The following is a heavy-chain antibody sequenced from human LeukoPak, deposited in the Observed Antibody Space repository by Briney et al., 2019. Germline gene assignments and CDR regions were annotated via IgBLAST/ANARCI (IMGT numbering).Heavy chain of an antibody. CDR3: ARGSYCTGTSCYIGDFFHYTDV. Sequence: GGSLRLSCAASAFTFSNYAMTWVRQVPGQVLGWVSAIGGSGGSAYYSGSERGRFTISRDNDENTLFLEMNSLRVDDTAVYYCARGSYCTGTSCYIGDFFHYTDVWGQGTTVTVSS. CDR1: AFTFSNYA. J-gene: IGHJ6*02. V-gene: IGHV3-23*01. CDR2: IGGSGGSA. D-gene: IGHD2-2*02.